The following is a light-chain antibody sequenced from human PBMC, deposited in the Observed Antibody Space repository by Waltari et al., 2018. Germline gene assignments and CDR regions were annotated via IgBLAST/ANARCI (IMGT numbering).Light chain of an antibody. CDR1: SSNIGNNA. Sequence: QSVLTQPPSVSEAPRQRVTISCSGSSSNIGNNAVNWYQQLPGKAPKLLIYYDDLLPSGVSDRCSGSKSGTSVYLAISVVQTEDEAGYYCAAWDDSLNGPVFGGGPQLTVL. J-gene: IGLJ3*02. CDR2: YDD. V-gene: IGLV1-36*01. CDR3: AAWDDSLNGPV.